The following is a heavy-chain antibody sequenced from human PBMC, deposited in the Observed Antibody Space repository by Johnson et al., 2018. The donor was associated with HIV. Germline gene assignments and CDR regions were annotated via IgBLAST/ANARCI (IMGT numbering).Heavy chain of an antibody. J-gene: IGHJ3*02. Sequence: QMQLVESGGGVVQPGRSLRLSCAASGFTFSSYAMHWVRQAPGKGLEWEAVISYDGGIKHYADSVKGRFTISRDNAKNSLYLQMNSLRAEDTAVYYCATRDPTHRPGVFDIWGQGTMVTISS. CDR1: GFTFSSYA. CDR3: ATRDPTHRPGVFDI. V-gene: IGHV3-30-3*01. D-gene: IGHD1-14*01. CDR2: ISYDGGIK.